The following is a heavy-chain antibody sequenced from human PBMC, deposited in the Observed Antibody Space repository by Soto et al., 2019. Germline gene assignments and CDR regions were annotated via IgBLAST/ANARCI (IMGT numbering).Heavy chain of an antibody. Sequence: EVQLLESGGGLVQPGGSLRLSCAASGFTFSSDAMSWVRQAPGKGLEWGAAISGSGGSTYYADSVKGRFTISRDNSKNTLYLQMNSLRAEATAVYYCDWRGYSHWGGSFFAYRGQGTLVTVSS. V-gene: IGHV3-23*01. D-gene: IGHD3-3*01. J-gene: IGHJ4*02. CDR2: ISGSGGST. CDR1: GFTFSSDA. CDR3: DWRGYSHWGGSFFAY.